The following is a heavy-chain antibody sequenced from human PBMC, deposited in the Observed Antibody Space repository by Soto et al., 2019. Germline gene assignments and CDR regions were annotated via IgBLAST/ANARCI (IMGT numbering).Heavy chain of an antibody. J-gene: IGHJ6*02. CDR1: RGTFSSYA. CDR2: IIPIFGTA. D-gene: IGHD2-15*01. CDR3: ARSQGGSSSLDIYYYYYYGMDV. Sequence: QVQLVQSGAEVKKPGSSVKVFCKAPRGTFSSYAISWVRQAPGQGLEWMGGIIPIFGTANYAQKFQGRVTISADESTSTGYMELSSLRSEDTAVYYCARSQGGSSSLDIYYYYYYGMDVWGQGTTVTVSS. V-gene: IGHV1-69*01.